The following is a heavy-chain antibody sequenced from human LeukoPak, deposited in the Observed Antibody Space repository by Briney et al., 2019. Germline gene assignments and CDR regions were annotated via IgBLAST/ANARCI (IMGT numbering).Heavy chain of an antibody. J-gene: IGHJ6*02. CDR3: ARDLSSSWPYYYYGMDV. D-gene: IGHD6-13*01. CDR2: ISSSSNPT. Sequence: PGGSLRLSCVASGFTFSNAWMNWVRQAPGKGLEWVSYISSSSNPTYYADSVKGRFTISRDNAKNSLYLQMNSLRAEDTAVYYCARDLSSSWPYYYYGMDVWGQGTTVTVSS. V-gene: IGHV3-48*01. CDR1: GFTFSNAW.